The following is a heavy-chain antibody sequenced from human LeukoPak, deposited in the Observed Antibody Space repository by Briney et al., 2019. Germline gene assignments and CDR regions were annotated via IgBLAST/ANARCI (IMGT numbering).Heavy chain of an antibody. CDR1: GGSFSGYC. CDR3: ARGRIAVWSSSVMDV. D-gene: IGHD6-19*01. CDR2: VNHSGST. Sequence: SETLSLTCAVYGGSFSGYCWSWIRQPPGKGLEWIGEVNHSGSTNYNPSLKSRVTISVDTSKNQFSLKLSSVTAADTAVYYCARGRIAVWSSSVMDVWGQGTTVTVSS. V-gene: IGHV4-34*01. J-gene: IGHJ6*02.